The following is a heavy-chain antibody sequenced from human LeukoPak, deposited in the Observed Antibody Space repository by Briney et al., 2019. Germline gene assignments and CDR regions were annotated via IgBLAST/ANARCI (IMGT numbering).Heavy chain of an antibody. CDR2: ISGSGGST. V-gene: IGHV3-23*01. J-gene: IGHJ4*02. CDR3: ASPVVVVATREVDY. Sequence: GESLRLSCAASGFTFSSYAMSWVRQAPGKGLEWVSAISGSGGSTYYADSVKGRFTISRDNSKNTLYLQMNSLRAEDTAVYYCASPVVVVATREVDYWGQGTLVTVSS. D-gene: IGHD2-15*01. CDR1: GFTFSSYA.